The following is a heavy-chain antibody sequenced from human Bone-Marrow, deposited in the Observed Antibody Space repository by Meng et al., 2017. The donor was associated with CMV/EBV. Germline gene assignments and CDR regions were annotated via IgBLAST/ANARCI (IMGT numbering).Heavy chain of an antibody. V-gene: IGHV2-5*02. J-gene: IGHJ5*02. D-gene: IGHD5-12*01. CDR1: LRPVGVG. CDR2: IYWDDDK. CDR3: AHRRHRNSGYAEGNWFDP. Sequence: LRPVGVGVGWIRQPPGKALEWLALIYWDDDKRYSPSLKSRLTITKDTSKNQVVLTMTNMDPVDTATYYCAHRRHRNSGYAEGNWFDPWDQGTLVTVSS.